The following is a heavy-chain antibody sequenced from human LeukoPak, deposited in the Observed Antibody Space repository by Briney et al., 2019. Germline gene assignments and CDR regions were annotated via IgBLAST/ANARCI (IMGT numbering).Heavy chain of an antibody. CDR1: GFTFSWYW. CDR3: AKSNWFDP. V-gene: IGHV3-7*03. J-gene: IGHJ5*02. CDR2: INQDGSEQ. Sequence: PGGSLRLSYATSGFTFSWYWMNWVRQPPGKGLEWVANINQDGSEQYYVDSVKGRFTISRDNANNSLYLQMNSLGAEDTAVYYCAKSNWFDPWGQGTLVTVSS.